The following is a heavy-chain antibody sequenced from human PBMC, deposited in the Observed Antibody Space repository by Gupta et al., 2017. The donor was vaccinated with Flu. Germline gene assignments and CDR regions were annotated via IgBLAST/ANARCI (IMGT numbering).Heavy chain of an antibody. Sequence: EVQLLESGGGLVQPGGSLRLSCAASGFSFNSYAMTWVRQATGKGLEWVSGITVSGDYTYYADSVRGRFTISRDSSKNTLYLQMNSLRVEDTAVYYCARGFNWYYDSWGQGTLVTVSS. CDR2: ITVSGDYT. CDR1: GFSFNSYA. J-gene: IGHJ4*02. V-gene: IGHV3-23*01. CDR3: ARGFNWYYDS.